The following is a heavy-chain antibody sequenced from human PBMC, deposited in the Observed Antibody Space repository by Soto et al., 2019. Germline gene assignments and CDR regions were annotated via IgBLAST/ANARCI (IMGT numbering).Heavy chain of an antibody. Sequence: SVKVSCKASGGTFSSYAISWVRQAPGQGLEWMGGIIPIFGTANYAQKFQGRVTITADESTSTAYMELSSLRSEDTAVYYCAKNHYYDSSGYPRGLSYYFDYWGQGTLVAVSS. J-gene: IGHJ4*02. D-gene: IGHD3-22*01. CDR2: IIPIFGTA. V-gene: IGHV1-69*13. CDR3: AKNHYYDSSGYPRGLSYYFDY. CDR1: GGTFSSYA.